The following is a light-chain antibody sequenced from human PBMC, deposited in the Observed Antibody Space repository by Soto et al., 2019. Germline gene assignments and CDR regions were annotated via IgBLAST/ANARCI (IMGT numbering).Light chain of an antibody. V-gene: IGLV1-47*01. CDR2: RDN. J-gene: IGLJ2*01. CDR3: AAWDDSLSGL. Sequence: QSVLTQPPSASGTPGQRVTISCSGSSSNIGGNYVYWYQHLPGTAPKLLIYRDNQRPSGVPDRFSGSKSGTSASLAISGLRSEDEADYYCAAWDDSLSGLFGGGTKLNVL. CDR1: SSNIGGNY.